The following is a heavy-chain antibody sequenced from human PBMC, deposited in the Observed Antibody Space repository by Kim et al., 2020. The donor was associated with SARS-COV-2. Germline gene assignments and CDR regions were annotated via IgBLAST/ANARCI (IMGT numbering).Heavy chain of an antibody. Sequence: GESLKISCKGSGYSFTSYWIGWVRQMPGKGLEWMGIIYPGDSDTRYSPSFQGQVTISADKSISTAYLQWSSLKASDTAMYYCASSSSSSWYYYYYMDVWGKGTTVTVSS. V-gene: IGHV5-51*01. CDR2: IYPGDSDT. J-gene: IGHJ6*03. CDR3: ASSSSSSWYYYYYMDV. CDR1: GYSFTSYW. D-gene: IGHD6-13*01.